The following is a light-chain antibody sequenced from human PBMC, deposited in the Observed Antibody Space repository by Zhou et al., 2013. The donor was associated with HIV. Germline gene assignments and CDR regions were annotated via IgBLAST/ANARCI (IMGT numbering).Light chain of an antibody. V-gene: IGKV3-20*01. CDR3: QQYGSSPLT. J-gene: IGKJ4*01. CDR1: QSVSSSY. Sequence: EIVLTQSPGTLSLSLGERATLSCRASQSVSSSYLAWYQQKPGQAPRLLIYGASSRATGIPDRFSGSGSGTDFTLTISRVESEDFAVYYCQQYGSSPLTFGGGTKVEMK. CDR2: GAS.